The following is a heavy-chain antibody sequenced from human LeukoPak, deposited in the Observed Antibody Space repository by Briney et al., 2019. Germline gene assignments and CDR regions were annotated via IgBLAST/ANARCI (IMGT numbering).Heavy chain of an antibody. J-gene: IGHJ3*02. CDR1: GDSDSSNTAA. CDR2: TFYRSNWYD. V-gene: IGHV6-1*01. Sequence: SQTLSLTCAISGDSDSSNTAAWNWMRQSPSRGLEWLGRTFYRSNWYDDYAASVKSRITINPDTSKNQFSLHLKSVTPEDTAVYYCAREVAGTWAFDIWGQGTRVTVSS. D-gene: IGHD6-19*01. CDR3: AREVAGTWAFDI.